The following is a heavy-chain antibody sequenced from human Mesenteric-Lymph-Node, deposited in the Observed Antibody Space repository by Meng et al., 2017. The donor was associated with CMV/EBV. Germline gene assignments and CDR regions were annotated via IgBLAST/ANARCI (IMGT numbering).Heavy chain of an antibody. CDR2: ISGSGGTI. Sequence: GESLKISCAASGFTFNNYAMTWVRQAPGKGLEWVSTISGSGGTIYYADSVKGRFTISRDNSKYTLYLQMNSLRADDTAVYYCARGGYCSGGSCRYYGMDVWGQGTTVTVSS. J-gene: IGHJ6*02. CDR3: ARGGYCSGGSCRYYGMDV. D-gene: IGHD2-15*01. CDR1: GFTFNNYA. V-gene: IGHV3-23*01.